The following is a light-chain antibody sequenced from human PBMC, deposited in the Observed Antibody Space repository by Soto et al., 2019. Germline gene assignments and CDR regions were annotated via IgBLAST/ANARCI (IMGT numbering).Light chain of an antibody. CDR1: QSVDSKY. CDR3: QQRSNWPTIT. J-gene: IGKJ5*01. CDR2: GAS. Sequence: EIVLTQSPGTLSLSPGERATLSCRASQSVDSKYLAWYQQKPGQAPRLLIYGASIRATGIPDRFSGSGSETDFTLTISSLEPEDFAVYYCQQRSNWPTITFGQGTRLEI. V-gene: IGKV3D-20*02.